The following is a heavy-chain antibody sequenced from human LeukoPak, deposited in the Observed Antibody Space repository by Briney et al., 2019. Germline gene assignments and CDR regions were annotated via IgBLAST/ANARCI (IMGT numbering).Heavy chain of an antibody. J-gene: IGHJ6*03. V-gene: IGHV4-4*07. CDR3: ADCPIVGEKRRGHYYYYYMDV. Sequence: PSETLSLTCTVSGGSISSYYWSWIRQPAGKGLEWIGRIYTSGSTNYNPSLKSRVTMSVDTSKNQFSLKLSSVTAADTAVYYCADCPIVGEKRRGHYYYYYMDVWGKGTTVTISS. CDR1: GGSISSYY. CDR2: IYTSGST. D-gene: IGHD1-26*01.